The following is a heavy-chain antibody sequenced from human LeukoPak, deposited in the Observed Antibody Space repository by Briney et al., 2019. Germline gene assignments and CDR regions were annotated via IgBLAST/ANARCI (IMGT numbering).Heavy chain of an antibody. CDR3: AKTPYSSGWNFDY. V-gene: IGHV3-23*01. D-gene: IGHD6-19*01. CDR1: GITFSSYG. J-gene: IGHJ4*02. Sequence: GGSLRLSCAASGITFSSYGMSWVRQAPGKGLEWVSSISSTGGTTYYADSVKGRFTISRDNSKNTLYLQMNSLRAEDTAVYYCAKTPYSSGWNFDYWGQGTLVTVSS. CDR2: ISSTGGTT.